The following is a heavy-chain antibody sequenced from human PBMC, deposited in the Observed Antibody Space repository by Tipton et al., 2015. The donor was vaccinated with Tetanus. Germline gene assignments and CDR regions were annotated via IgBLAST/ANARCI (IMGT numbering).Heavy chain of an antibody. V-gene: IGHV4-59*05. CDR2: LDYSGNT. CDR1: RGPISSYY. Sequence: VKPSETLSLTCTVSRGPISSYYWSWIRQPAGKGLEWIGSLDYSGNTYYNSSLMSRVTISVDTSKNQFSLRLNSVTAVDTAVYYCAKSDRVTRTSWYFHDWGQGTLVTVSS. CDR3: AKSDRVTRTSWYFHD. D-gene: IGHD2-2*01. J-gene: IGHJ4*02.